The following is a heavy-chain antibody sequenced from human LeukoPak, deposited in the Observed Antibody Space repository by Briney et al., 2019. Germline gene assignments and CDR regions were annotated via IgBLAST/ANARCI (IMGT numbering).Heavy chain of an antibody. CDR2: ISAYNGNT. D-gene: IGHD3-22*01. CDR3: ARVRDPYYYDSSADAFDT. Sequence: GASVKVSCKASGDTFTSYGISWVRQAPGQRLEWMGWISAYNGNTNYAQKLQGRVTMTTDTSTSTAYMELRSLRSDDTAVYYCARVRDPYYYDSSADAFDTWGQGTMVTVSS. CDR1: GDTFTSYG. J-gene: IGHJ3*02. V-gene: IGHV1-18*01.